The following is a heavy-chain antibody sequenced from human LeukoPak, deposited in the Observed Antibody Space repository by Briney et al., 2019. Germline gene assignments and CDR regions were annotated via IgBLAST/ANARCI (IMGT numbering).Heavy chain of an antibody. Sequence: GGSLRLSCAASGFTFSSYAMSWVRQVPGKGLEWVSVISGSGDNTYYADSVKGRFTISRDNSKNTLYLQMNSLRAEDTAVYYCARVGYGSGSSPVDYWGQGTLVTVSS. CDR2: ISGSGDNT. CDR1: GFTFSSYA. D-gene: IGHD3-10*01. J-gene: IGHJ4*02. V-gene: IGHV3-23*01. CDR3: ARVGYGSGSSPVDY.